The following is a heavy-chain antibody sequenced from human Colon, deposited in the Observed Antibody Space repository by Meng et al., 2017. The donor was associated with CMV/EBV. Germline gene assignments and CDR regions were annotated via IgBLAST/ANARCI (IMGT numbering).Heavy chain of an antibody. CDR1: FPFNNDR. Sequence: FPFNNDRMNWVRLAPGRGMEWVSSISSVGTYISYDDSAKGRFTISRDNANNALYLQINGLRADDTAVYYCARERGGNLVATRLDFDLWGRGTLVTVSS. CDR2: ISSVGTYI. J-gene: IGHJ2*01. CDR3: ARERGGNLVATRLDFDL. V-gene: IGHV3-21*01. D-gene: IGHD5-12*01.